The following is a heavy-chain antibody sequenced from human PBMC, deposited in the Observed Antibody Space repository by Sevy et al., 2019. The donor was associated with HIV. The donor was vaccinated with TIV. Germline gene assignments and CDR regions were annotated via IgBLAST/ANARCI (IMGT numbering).Heavy chain of an antibody. CDR1: GFTFDDYA. CDR3: ARIYDSSGYYFLGYYYGMDV. J-gene: IGHJ6*02. V-gene: IGHV3-9*01. Sequence: GGSLRLSCAASGFTFDDYAMHWVRQAPGKGLEWVSGISWNSGSIGYADSVKGRFTISRDNAKNSLYLQMNSLRGEDAALYYCARIYDSSGYYFLGYYYGMDVWGQGTTVTVSS. CDR2: ISWNSGSI. D-gene: IGHD3-22*01.